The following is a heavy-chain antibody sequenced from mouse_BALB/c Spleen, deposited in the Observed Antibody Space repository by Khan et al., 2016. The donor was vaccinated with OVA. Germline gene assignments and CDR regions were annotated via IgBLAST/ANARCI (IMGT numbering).Heavy chain of an antibody. CDR1: GFSLNNYS. V-gene: IGHV2-2*03. Sequence: VELVESGPGLVQPSQSLSITCTVPGFSLNNYSVHWVRQSPGKGLEWLGVIWSAGSTDYNAAFISRLTISKDNSRSQVFFKMNSLQSNDTAIYYCARRGYDYGRGALFAYWGQGTLVTVSA. CDR2: IWSAGST. CDR3: ARRGYDYGRGALFAY. J-gene: IGHJ3*01. D-gene: IGHD2-4*01.